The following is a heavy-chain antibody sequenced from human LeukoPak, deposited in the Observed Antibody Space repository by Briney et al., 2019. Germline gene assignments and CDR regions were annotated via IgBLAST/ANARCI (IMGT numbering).Heavy chain of an antibody. J-gene: IGHJ4*02. V-gene: IGHV1-69*04. CDR3: ARDTYYDSSGYYFRIDY. D-gene: IGHD3-22*01. Sequence: SVKVSCKASGGTFSSYAISWVRQAPGQGLEWMGRIIPILGIANYAQKFQGRVTITADKSTSTAYMELSSLRSEDTAVYYCARDTYYDSSGYYFRIDYWGQGTLVTVSS. CDR1: GGTFSSYA. CDR2: IIPILGIA.